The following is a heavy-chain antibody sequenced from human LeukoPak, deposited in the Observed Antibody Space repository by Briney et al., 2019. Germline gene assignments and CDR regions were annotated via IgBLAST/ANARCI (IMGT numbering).Heavy chain of an antibody. CDR3: ARGHTGALSNLYYYGMGV. Sequence: ASVKVSCKASGGTFSSYAISWVRQAPGQGLEWMGWINTNTRNPTYAQGFTGQFVFSLDTSVSTAYLLINDLKAEDTAVYYCARGHTGALSNLYYYGMGVWGQGTTVTVSS. D-gene: IGHD4/OR15-4a*01. CDR1: GGTFSSYA. CDR2: INTNTRNP. V-gene: IGHV7-4-1*02. J-gene: IGHJ6*02.